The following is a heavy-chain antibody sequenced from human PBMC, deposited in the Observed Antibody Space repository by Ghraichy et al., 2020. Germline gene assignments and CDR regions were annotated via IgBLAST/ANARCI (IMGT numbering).Heavy chain of an antibody. J-gene: IGHJ4*02. CDR1: GFTFSSHA. CDR2: ISVSGGST. CDR3: AKAPQWELPNYYFDY. D-gene: IGHD1-26*01. V-gene: IGHV3-23*01. Sequence: ESLNISCAASGFTFSSHAMSWVRQAPGKGLEWVSGISVSGGSTDYADSVKGRFTISRDNSKNTLYLQMNSLRAEDTAVYYCAKAPQWELPNYYFDYWGQGTLVTVSS.